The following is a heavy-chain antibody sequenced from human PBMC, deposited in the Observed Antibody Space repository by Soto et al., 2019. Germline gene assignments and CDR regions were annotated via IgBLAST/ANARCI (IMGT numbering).Heavy chain of an antibody. CDR2: ISGYNGNT. CDR1: GYSFTTYG. CDR3: AREGPAPYYYYGMDV. Sequence: QVQLVQSGGEVKKPGASVKVSCKTSGYSFTTYGISWVRQAPGQGLEWMGWISGYNGNTHYAQKFQGRVSMTTDTSTSTAYIDLRSLRSYDTAVYYCAREGPAPYYYYGMDVWGQGTTVTVSS. J-gene: IGHJ6*02. V-gene: IGHV1-18*01.